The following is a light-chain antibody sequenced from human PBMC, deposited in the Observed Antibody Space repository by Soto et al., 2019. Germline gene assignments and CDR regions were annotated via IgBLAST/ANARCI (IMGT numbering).Light chain of an antibody. V-gene: IGKV3-15*01. J-gene: IGKJ1*01. CDR3: QQYDHWPPT. Sequence: EIVMTQSPATLSVSPGERATFSCRASESVRGNLAWYQHKPGQSPRLLINGASTRATGIPARFSGSGSGTEFTLTISGLQSEDFALYFCQQYDHWPPTFGQGTKVEIK. CDR2: GAS. CDR1: ESVRGN.